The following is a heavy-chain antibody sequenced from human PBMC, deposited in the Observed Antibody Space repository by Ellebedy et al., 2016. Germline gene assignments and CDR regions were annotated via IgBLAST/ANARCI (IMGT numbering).Heavy chain of an antibody. J-gene: IGHJ5*02. CDR3: ARDEPSGYCSSTSCPSWFNP. CDR2: ISSSGSTI. Sequence: GESLKISCAASGFTFSSYAMHWVRQAPGKGLEWVSYISSSGSTIYYADSVKGRFTISRDNAKNSLYLQMNSLRAEDTAVYYCARDEPSGYCSSTSCPSWFNPWGQGTLVTVSS. CDR1: GFTFSSYA. V-gene: IGHV3-48*04. D-gene: IGHD2-2*03.